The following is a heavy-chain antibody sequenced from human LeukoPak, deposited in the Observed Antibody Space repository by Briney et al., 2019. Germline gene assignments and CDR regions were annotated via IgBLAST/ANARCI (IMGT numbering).Heavy chain of an antibody. D-gene: IGHD6-19*01. CDR1: GYTFSSYG. J-gene: IGHJ4*02. CDR2: IWYDGSNK. V-gene: IGHV3-33*01. CDR3: ARDDVAVTGALDF. Sequence: GGSLRLSCAASGYTFSSYGMHWVRQAPGKGLEWVAVIWYDGSNKYYADSVKGRSTISRDNSKNTLYLQMNSLRAEDTAVYYCARDDVAVTGALDFWGQGTLVTVSS.